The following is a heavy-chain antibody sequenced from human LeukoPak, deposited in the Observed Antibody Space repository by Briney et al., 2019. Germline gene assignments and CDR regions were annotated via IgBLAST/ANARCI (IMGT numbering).Heavy chain of an antibody. V-gene: IGHV3-74*03. CDR2: INTEGEV. Sequence: GGSLRLSCVVSGFTLKTFWMHWVRQVPGKGPVWISRINTEGEVTYADSVKGRFTMSRDNAKNELSLQMNSLGIDDTGVYYCVRVLPTMGSGWYGDAFDIWGQGTLVTVAS. CDR3: VRVLPTMGSGWYGDAFDI. D-gene: IGHD6-19*01. J-gene: IGHJ3*02. CDR1: GFTLKTFW.